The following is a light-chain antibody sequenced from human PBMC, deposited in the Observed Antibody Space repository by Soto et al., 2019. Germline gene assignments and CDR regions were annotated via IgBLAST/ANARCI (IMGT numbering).Light chain of an antibody. V-gene: IGLV2-14*01. CDR2: EVS. J-gene: IGLJ3*02. Sequence: QSVLTQPASVSGSPGQSITISCTGTSSDIGGYTYVSWYQQHPGKAPKLMIYEVSNRPSGVSNRFSASKSGNTGSLTISGLQAEDEADYYCSSYTSSSTWVFGGGTKLAVL. CDR1: SSDIGGYTY. CDR3: SSYTSSSTWV.